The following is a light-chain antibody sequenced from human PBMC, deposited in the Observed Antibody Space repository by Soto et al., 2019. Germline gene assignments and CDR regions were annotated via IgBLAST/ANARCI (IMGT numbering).Light chain of an antibody. J-gene: IGKJ1*01. CDR3: QQYGSSPWT. V-gene: IGKV3-20*01. CDR1: QSLTNSY. Sequence: IVLTQAADTLSSSPLNRASVCCGPSQSLTNSYIPWYQVKPGQAPRLLIYDTSSRATRIPDRFTGSGSGTDFTLTITRLEPEDFAVYYCQQYGSSPWTFGQGTKVDIK. CDR2: DTS.